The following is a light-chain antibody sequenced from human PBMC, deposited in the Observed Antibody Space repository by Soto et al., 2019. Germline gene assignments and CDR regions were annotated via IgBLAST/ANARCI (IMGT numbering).Light chain of an antibody. CDR1: QSVSIN. CDR2: DTS. CDR3: QQYNRWPLT. V-gene: IGKV3-15*01. Sequence: EIVMTQSPSTLSVSPGERATLSCRASQSVSINLAWYQQKPGQTPRLVIYDTSTRATGTPGSFSGSGSGTEFTLTISSLQSEDFAVYYCQQYNRWPLTFGGGTKVDIK. J-gene: IGKJ4*01.